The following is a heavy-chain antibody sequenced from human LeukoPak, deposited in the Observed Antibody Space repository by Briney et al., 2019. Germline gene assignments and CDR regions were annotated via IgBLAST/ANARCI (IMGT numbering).Heavy chain of an antibody. CDR3: AKRPSDYGDYVTYFDY. Sequence: GGSLRLSCAASGFTFSIYGMNWVRQAPGKGLEWVGVISDDGRNKKYADSVKGRFTISRDNSKDTLYLQMNSLRDEDTAVYYCAKRPSDYGDYVTYFDYWGQGTLVTVSS. CDR2: ISDDGRNK. V-gene: IGHV3-30*18. D-gene: IGHD4-17*01. J-gene: IGHJ4*02. CDR1: GFTFSIYG.